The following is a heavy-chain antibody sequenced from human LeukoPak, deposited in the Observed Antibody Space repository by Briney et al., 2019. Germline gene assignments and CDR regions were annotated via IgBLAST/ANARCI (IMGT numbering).Heavy chain of an antibody. V-gene: IGHV3-7*01. Sequence: GGSLRLSCAASGFTFSNYAMSWVRQAPGKGLEWVATIKQDGSEKYYVDSVKGRFTISRDNAKNSLYLQMNSLRAEDTAVYYCARDGLNSGTFFDYWGQGTLVAVSS. CDR3: ARDGLNSGTFFDY. D-gene: IGHD1-26*01. CDR2: IKQDGSEK. CDR1: GFTFSNYA. J-gene: IGHJ4*02.